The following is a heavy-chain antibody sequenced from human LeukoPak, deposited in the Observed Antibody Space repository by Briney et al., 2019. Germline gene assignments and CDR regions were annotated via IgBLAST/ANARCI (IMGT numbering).Heavy chain of an antibody. V-gene: IGHV3-33*01. J-gene: IGHJ6*02. D-gene: IGHD1-26*01. CDR1: GFTFSRYG. CDR3: AREPVGLYYGMDV. Sequence: PGGSLRLSCAASGFTFSRYGMHWVRQAPGKGLEWVAVIWSDGSDKYDADSVKGRFTISRDHSENTLYLQMNSLRAEDTAVYYCAREPVGLYYGMDVWGQGTTVTVSS. CDR2: IWSDGSDK.